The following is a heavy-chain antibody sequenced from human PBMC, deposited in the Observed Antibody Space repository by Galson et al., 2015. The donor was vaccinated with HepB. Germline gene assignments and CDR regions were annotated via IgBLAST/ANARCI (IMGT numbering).Heavy chain of an antibody. Sequence: SVKVSCKAPGYTFTNYYLHWVRQAPGQGLEWMGIINPSGGSTSYAQKFQGRVTMTRDTSTSTVYMELSSLRSEDTAVYYCARDLRGYFDYWGQGTLVTVSS. CDR3: ARDLRGYFDY. V-gene: IGHV1-46*01. J-gene: IGHJ4*02. D-gene: IGHD3-9*01. CDR1: GYTFTNYY. CDR2: INPSGGST.